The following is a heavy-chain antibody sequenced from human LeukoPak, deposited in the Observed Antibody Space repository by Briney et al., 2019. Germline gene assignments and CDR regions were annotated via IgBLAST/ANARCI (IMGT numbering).Heavy chain of an antibody. CDR2: IDYDSSHI. V-gene: IGHV3-21*01. J-gene: IGHJ4*02. Sequence: GGSMRLSCAASGFTFSNSAMNWVRQVPGKGLEWVSSIDYDSSHIYYAASVRGRFTISRDNARNSVYLQMNSLRVEDTAVYYCARDPLRYLRVGHYDYWGQGTLVAVSS. CDR3: ARDPLRYLRVGHYDY. D-gene: IGHD3-9*01. CDR1: GFTFSNSA.